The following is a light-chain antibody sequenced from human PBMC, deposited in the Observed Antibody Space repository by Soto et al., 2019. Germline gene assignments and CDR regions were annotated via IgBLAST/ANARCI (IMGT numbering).Light chain of an antibody. V-gene: IGKV3-20*01. CDR1: RSVSSSY. J-gene: IGKJ1*01. Sequence: TVLTQSPGTLSFSPWEGATLSCRSSRSVSSSYLAWYQQKPGQAPRLLIDGASSRDTGIPDRFSGSGSGTDFTLTISRLEPEDFAVYYCQQYDSSLWTFGQGTKVDIK. CDR2: GAS. CDR3: QQYDSSLWT.